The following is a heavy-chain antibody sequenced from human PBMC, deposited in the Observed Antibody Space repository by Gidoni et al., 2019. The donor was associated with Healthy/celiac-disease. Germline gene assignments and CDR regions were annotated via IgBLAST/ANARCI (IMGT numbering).Heavy chain of an antibody. J-gene: IGHJ4*02. Sequence: EVQLVQSGDEVKKLGATVKISCQVTAYTFTDYYMHWVQQAPGKGLEWMGLVDPEDGETIYAEKFQGRVTITADTSTDTAYMELSSLRAEDTAVYYCAISGEDGGNSEVWGQGTLVTVSS. CDR3: AISGEDGGNSEV. D-gene: IGHD2-21*02. CDR1: AYTFTDYY. CDR2: VDPEDGET. V-gene: IGHV1-69-2*01.